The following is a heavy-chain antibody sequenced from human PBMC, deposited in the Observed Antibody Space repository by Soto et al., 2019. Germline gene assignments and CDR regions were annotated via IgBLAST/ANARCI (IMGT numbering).Heavy chain of an antibody. CDR3: ARVGIADRPRGGIDY. V-gene: IGHV1-2*06. D-gene: IGHD6-6*01. CDR1: GYTFTGYY. CDR2: INPNSGGT. Sequence: ASVKVSCKASGYTFTGYYMHWVRQAPGQGLEWMGRINPNSGGTNYAQKFQGRVTMTRDTSISTAYMELSRLRSDDTAVYYCARVGIADRPRGGIDYWGQGTLVTVSS. J-gene: IGHJ4*02.